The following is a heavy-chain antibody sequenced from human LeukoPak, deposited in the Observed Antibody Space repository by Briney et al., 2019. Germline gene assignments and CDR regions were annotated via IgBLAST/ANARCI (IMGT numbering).Heavy chain of an antibody. Sequence: GESLKISCKGSGYSFTSYWIGWVRQMPGKGLEWMGIIYPGDSDTRYSPSFQGQVTISADKSISTAYLQWSSLKASDTAMYYCASSYSGYDSSPLLDAFDIWGQGTMVTVSS. D-gene: IGHD5-12*01. J-gene: IGHJ3*02. CDR3: ASSYSGYDSSPLLDAFDI. CDR2: IYPGDSDT. CDR1: GYSFTSYW. V-gene: IGHV5-51*01.